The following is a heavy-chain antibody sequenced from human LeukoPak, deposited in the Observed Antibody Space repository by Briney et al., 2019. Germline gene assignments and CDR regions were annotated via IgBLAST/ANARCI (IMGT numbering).Heavy chain of an antibody. J-gene: IGHJ4*02. CDR1: GFTFSRYG. Sequence: GGALRLSCAASGFTFSRYGMHWVRQAPGEGLEWVAVVSYDGPNKYYADSVKGRFTISRDNSKNTLYMQMNSLRAEDTAVYYCAKGLAAYGSGSLFDYWGQGTLVTVSS. V-gene: IGHV3-30*18. CDR3: AKGLAAYGSGSLFDY. CDR2: VSYDGPNK. D-gene: IGHD3-10*01.